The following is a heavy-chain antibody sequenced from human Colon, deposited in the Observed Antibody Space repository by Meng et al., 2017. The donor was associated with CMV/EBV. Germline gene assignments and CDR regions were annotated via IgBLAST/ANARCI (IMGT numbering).Heavy chain of an antibody. CDR2: ITSDTPYR. J-gene: IGHJ4*02. CDR1: XXXFNDSY. D-gene: IGHD2-2*01. CDR3: APYATSWSFEH. Sequence: QVXXMGSXGVLVKPGGXXILSCLASXXXFNDSYMYWFRRAPGKGLEWISYITSDTPYRLYSESVQGRFTISRDNAKNSLFLQMNSLRAEDTAVYYCAPYATSWSFEHWGQGTLVTVSS. V-gene: IGHV3-11*03.